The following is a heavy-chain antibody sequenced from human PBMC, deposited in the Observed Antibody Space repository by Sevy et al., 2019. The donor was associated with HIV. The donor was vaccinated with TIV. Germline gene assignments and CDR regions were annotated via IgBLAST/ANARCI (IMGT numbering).Heavy chain of an antibody. CDR2: ISHSGDST. J-gene: IGHJ4*02. D-gene: IGHD3-3*01. V-gene: IGHV3-23*01. CDR1: GFTFSSYA. CDR3: AGRKVGDFWSGSIRGPWAGGPLFDY. Sequence: GGSLRLSCTSSGFTFSSYAMNWVRQAPGKGLEWVSTISHSGDSTYYAESVKGRFTISRDNSENTLYLQMNSLRAEDTALYYCAGRKVGDFWSGSIRGPWAGGPLFDYWGQGTLVTVSS.